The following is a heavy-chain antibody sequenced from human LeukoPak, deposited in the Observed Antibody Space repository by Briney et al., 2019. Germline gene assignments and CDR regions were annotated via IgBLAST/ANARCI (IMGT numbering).Heavy chain of an antibody. CDR2: ISTSNGNT. Sequence: ASVKVSCKASGYTFTNYGINWARQAPGQGLEWMGWISTSNGNTNYAENLQGRVTMTTDTSTSTAYMELRSLRSDDTAVYYCARCLLWENPAEDVFDIWGQGTIVTVSS. J-gene: IGHJ3*02. D-gene: IGHD3-3*01. CDR1: GYTFTNYG. V-gene: IGHV1-18*01. CDR3: ARCLLWENPAEDVFDI.